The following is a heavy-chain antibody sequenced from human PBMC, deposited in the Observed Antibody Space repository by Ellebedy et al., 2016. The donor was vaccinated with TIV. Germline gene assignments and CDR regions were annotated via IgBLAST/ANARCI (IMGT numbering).Heavy chain of an antibody. V-gene: IGHV3-30-3*02. CDR3: ANQGQWDV. D-gene: IGHD6-19*01. J-gene: IGHJ6*02. CDR2: ISNDGSKK. Sequence: GGSLRLXXAGSGFSFNSQAMHWVRQAPGKGLEWVAAISNDGSKKYYIDSVRGRFTISRDNSKNTLYLQMDSLRAEDTAVYYCANQGQWDVWGRGTTVSVSS. CDR1: GFSFNSQA.